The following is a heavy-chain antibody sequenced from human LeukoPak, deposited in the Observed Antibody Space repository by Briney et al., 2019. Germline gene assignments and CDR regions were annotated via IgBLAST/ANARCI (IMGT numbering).Heavy chain of an antibody. J-gene: IGHJ5*02. CDR1: GGSISSGGYY. D-gene: IGHD6-19*01. V-gene: IGHV4-31*03. CDR2: IYYSGST. CDR3: ARDIRRYSSGWYWFDP. Sequence: SETLSLTCTVPGGSISSGGYYWSWIRQHPGKGLEWIGYIYYSGSTYYNPSLKSRVTISVDTSKNQFSLKLSSVTAADTAVYYCARDIRRYSSGWYWFDPWGQGTLVTVSS.